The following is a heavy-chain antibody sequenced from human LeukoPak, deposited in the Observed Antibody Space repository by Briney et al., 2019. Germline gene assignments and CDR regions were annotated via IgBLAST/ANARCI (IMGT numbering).Heavy chain of an antibody. V-gene: IGHV1-69*01. J-gene: IGHJ4*02. Sequence: SVKVSCTASGGTFSSYAISWVRQAPGQGLEWMGGIIPIFGTANYAQKFQGRDTITADESTSTAYMELSSLRSEDTAVYYCARAYCSSTSCSFDYWGQGTLVTVSS. D-gene: IGHD2-2*01. CDR3: ARAYCSSTSCSFDY. CDR1: GGTFSSYA. CDR2: IIPIFGTA.